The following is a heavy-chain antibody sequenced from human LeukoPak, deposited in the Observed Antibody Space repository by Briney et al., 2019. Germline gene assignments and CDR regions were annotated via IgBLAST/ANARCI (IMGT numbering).Heavy chain of an antibody. D-gene: IGHD6-13*01. CDR3: ARGPYSSSWSAWFDP. Sequence: GGSLRLSCAASGFTFSSHEMNWVRQAPGKGLEWVSYISSSGTSIYYADTVKGRFTISRDNAKHSLYLQMNSLRAEDTAFYYCARGPYSSSWSAWFDPWGQGTLVTVSS. CDR1: GFTFSSHE. V-gene: IGHV3-48*03. CDR2: ISSSGTSI. J-gene: IGHJ5*02.